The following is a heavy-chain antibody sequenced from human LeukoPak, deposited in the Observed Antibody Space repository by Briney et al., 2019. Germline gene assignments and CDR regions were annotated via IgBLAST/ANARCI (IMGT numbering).Heavy chain of an antibody. J-gene: IGHJ4*02. D-gene: IGHD1-14*01. CDR1: GYTFTSYG. CDR3: ASAREPVECDY. Sequence: ASVKVSCKASGYTFTSYGFSRVRQAPGQGLEWMGWISAYNGNTNYAQKFQGRVTMTTDTSTSTVYMELRSLRSDDTAVYYCASAREPVECDYWGQGTLVTVSS. CDR2: ISAYNGNT. V-gene: IGHV1-18*01.